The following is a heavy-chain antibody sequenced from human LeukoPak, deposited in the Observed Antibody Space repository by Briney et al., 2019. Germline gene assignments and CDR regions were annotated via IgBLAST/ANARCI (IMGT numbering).Heavy chain of an antibody. V-gene: IGHV1-2*02. Sequence: ASVKASCKAPGYTFTGYYMHWVRQAPGQGLEWMGWINPNSGGTNYAQKLQGRVPMTRDPSISTAYMELSRLRSDDTAVYYCARANYYGSGSRHYYYYMDVWGKGTTVTVSS. CDR3: ARANYYGSGSRHYYYYMDV. J-gene: IGHJ6*03. CDR2: INPNSGGT. D-gene: IGHD3-10*01. CDR1: GYTFTGYY.